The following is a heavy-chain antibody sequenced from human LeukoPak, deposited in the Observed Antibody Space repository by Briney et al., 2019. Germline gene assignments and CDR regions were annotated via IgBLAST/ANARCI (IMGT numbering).Heavy chain of an antibody. CDR3: ASLEDSYGSKEDVDY. Sequence: PGGSLRLSCAASGFTFSSYAMSWVRQAPGKGLEWVSAISGSGGSTYYADSVKGRFTISRDNSKNTLYLQMNSLRAEDTAVYYCASLEDSYGSKEDVDYWGQGTLVTVSS. CDR1: GFTFSSYA. CDR2: ISGSGGST. J-gene: IGHJ4*02. D-gene: IGHD5-18*01. V-gene: IGHV3-23*01.